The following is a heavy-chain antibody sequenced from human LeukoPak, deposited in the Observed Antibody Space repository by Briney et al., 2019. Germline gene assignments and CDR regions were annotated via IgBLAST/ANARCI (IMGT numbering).Heavy chain of an antibody. CDR1: GFSFSSFA. J-gene: IGHJ4*02. D-gene: IGHD2-15*01. Sequence: GGSLRLSCAADGFSFSSFAINWVRQAPGEWLESDPTITASGRTTFYETSVKGRLTISRATSKKTLFLQLSSLRAEDTAVYFCAKQIVVVTAGMNYFDNWGQGTLVTVSS. V-gene: IGHV3-23*01. CDR3: AKQIVVVTAGMNYFDN. CDR2: ITASGRTT.